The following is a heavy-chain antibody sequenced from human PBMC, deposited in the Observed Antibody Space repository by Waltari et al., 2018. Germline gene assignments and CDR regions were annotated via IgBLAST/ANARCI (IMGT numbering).Heavy chain of an antibody. CDR3: ARRGGGGLLPD. CDR2: IYHSGST. Sequence: QVQLQESGPGLVKPSETLSLTCAVSGYSLSSGYYWGWIRQPPGKGLEWIGSIYHSGSTYYNPSLKSRVTISVDTSKNQFSLKLSSVTAADTAVYYCARRGGGGLLPDWGQGTLVTVSS. D-gene: IGHD3-16*01. V-gene: IGHV4-38-2*01. CDR1: GYSLSSGYY. J-gene: IGHJ4*02.